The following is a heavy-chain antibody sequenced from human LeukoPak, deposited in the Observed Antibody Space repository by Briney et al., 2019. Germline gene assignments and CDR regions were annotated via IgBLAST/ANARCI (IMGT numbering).Heavy chain of an antibody. Sequence: GASVKVSCKASGYTFTNYGISWVRQAPGQGLEWMGWISAYNGNTNSAQKFQARVAMTADTSTSTAYTELRSLRSDDTAVYYCARDLNINDPGEMSVWGQGTLVTVSS. J-gene: IGHJ4*02. CDR3: ARDLNINDPGEMSV. D-gene: IGHD3-10*01. CDR1: GYTFTNYG. V-gene: IGHV1-18*01. CDR2: ISAYNGNT.